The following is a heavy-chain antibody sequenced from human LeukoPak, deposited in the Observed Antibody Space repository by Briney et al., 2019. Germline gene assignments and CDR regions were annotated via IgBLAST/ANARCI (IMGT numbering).Heavy chain of an antibody. Sequence: GGSLRLSCAASGFTFSIYTMSGVAQAPGKGLEGASSISSSSSYIYYADSVKGRFTISRDNAKNSLYLQMNSLRAEDTAVYYCARDLADSTVTTYYDYWGQGTLVTVSS. J-gene: IGHJ4*02. V-gene: IGHV3-21*01. CDR2: ISSSSSYI. CDR1: GFTFSIYT. D-gene: IGHD4-11*01. CDR3: ARDLADSTVTTYYDY.